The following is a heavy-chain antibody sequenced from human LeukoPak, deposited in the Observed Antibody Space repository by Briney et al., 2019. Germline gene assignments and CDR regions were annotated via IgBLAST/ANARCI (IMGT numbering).Heavy chain of an antibody. D-gene: IGHD6-19*01. Sequence: PGGSLRLSCVASGFTFSSYWMSWVRQAPGKGLEWVANIKQDGSDKYYVDSVKGRFTISRDNAKNSLYLQMNSLRVEDTAVYYCARGVYSSGWYPDNFDYWGQGTLVTVSS. J-gene: IGHJ4*02. CDR3: ARGVYSSGWYPDNFDY. V-gene: IGHV3-7*01. CDR1: GFTFSSYW. CDR2: IKQDGSDK.